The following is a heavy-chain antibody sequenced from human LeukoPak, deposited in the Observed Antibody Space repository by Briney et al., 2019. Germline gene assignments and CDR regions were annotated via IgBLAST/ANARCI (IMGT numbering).Heavy chain of an antibody. J-gene: IGHJ4*02. CDR1: GGTFSSYA. Sequence: SVKVSCKASGGTFSSYAISWVRQAPGQGLEWMGGIIPVYGTATYAQNFQGRVTITADESTTTAYMELSSLRSEDTAVYYCASDGRVFEYHYDSSDYFTFFDYWGQGTLVTVSS. V-gene: IGHV1-69*13. CDR2: IIPVYGTA. CDR3: ASDGRVFEYHYDSSDYFTFFDY. D-gene: IGHD3-22*01.